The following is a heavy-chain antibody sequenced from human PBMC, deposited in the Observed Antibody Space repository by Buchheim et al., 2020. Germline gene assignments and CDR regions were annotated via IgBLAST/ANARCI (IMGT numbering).Heavy chain of an antibody. V-gene: IGHV1-2*06. CDR3: ARGRVLVDSSSWYRGAYFDY. CDR2: INPNSGGT. CDR1: GYTFTGYY. Sequence: QVQLVQSGAEVKKPGASVKVSCKASGYTFTGYYMHWVRQAPGQGLEWMGRINPNSGGTKYAQKFQGRVTMTRDTSLSTAYMELSRLRSDATAVYYCARGRVLVDSSSWYRGAYFDYWGQGTL. D-gene: IGHD6-13*01. J-gene: IGHJ4*02.